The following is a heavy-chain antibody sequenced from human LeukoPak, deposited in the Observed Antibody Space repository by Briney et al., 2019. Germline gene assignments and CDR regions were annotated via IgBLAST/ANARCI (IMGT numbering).Heavy chain of an antibody. Sequence: WASVKVSCKASGGTLSSYTISWVRQAPGQGLEWMGRIIPILGIANYAQKFQGRVTITADKSTSTAYMELSSLRSEDTAVYYCARDVPSGTTGTTYFQHWGQGTLVTVSS. CDR2: IIPILGIA. V-gene: IGHV1-69*04. CDR3: ARDVPSGTTGTTYFQH. D-gene: IGHD1-1*01. CDR1: GGTLSSYT. J-gene: IGHJ1*01.